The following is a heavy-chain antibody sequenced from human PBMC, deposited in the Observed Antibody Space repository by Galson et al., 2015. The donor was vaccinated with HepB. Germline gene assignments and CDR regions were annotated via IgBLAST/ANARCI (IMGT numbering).Heavy chain of an antibody. Sequence: SLRLSCAASGFTFSNYAVPCVRQAPGEGLEWVSGISGSGEVPYYTDSVKGRFTISRDNSRNTLYLQMNSLRVEDTAVYYCATYCTRSTCYRRFDYWGQGTLVTVSS. V-gene: IGHV3-23*01. CDR1: GFTFSNYA. D-gene: IGHD2-2*02. J-gene: IGHJ4*02. CDR2: ISGSGEVP. CDR3: ATYCTRSTCYRRFDY.